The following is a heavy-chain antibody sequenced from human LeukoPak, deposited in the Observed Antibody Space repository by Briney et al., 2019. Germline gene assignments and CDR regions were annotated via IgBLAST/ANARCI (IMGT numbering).Heavy chain of an antibody. V-gene: IGHV3-23*01. D-gene: IGHD6-6*01. CDR3: AKDLLYSTSSKGPFEY. Sequence: HSGGSLRLSCAASGFTFSSYAMSWVRQAPGKGLEWVSTISGSGGSTYHADSVKGRFTISKDHSKNTIYLQMSGLTAEDTAIYYCAKDLLYSTSSKGPFEYWGQGTLVTVSS. CDR2: ISGSGGST. J-gene: IGHJ4*01. CDR1: GFTFSSYA.